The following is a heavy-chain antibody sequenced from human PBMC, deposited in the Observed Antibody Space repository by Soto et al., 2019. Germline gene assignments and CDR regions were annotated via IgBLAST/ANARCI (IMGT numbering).Heavy chain of an antibody. CDR2: IIGSGGST. CDR3: AKGSPHCSGGSCYSWFDP. CDR1: GFTFSSYA. J-gene: IGHJ5*02. Sequence: GGSLRLSCAASGFTFSSYAMSWVRQAPGKGLEWVSAIIGSGGSTYYADSVKGRFTISRDNSKNTLYLQMNSLRAEDTAVYYCAKGSPHCSGGSCYSWFDPWGQGTLVTVSS. V-gene: IGHV3-23*01. D-gene: IGHD2-15*01.